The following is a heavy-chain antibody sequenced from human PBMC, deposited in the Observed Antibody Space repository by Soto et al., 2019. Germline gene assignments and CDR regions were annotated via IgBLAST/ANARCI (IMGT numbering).Heavy chain of an antibody. V-gene: IGHV4-39*01. J-gene: IGHJ4*02. CDR1: GGSISSSSYY. CDR2: IYYSGST. D-gene: IGHD4-17*01. CDR3: ASNGDYGYFDY. Sequence: QLQLQESGPGLVKPSETLSLTCTVSGGSISSSSYYWGWIRQPPGKGLEWIGSIYYSGSTYYNPSLKSRVTLSVDTSKNQFSLKLSSVTAADTAVYYCASNGDYGYFDYWGQGTLVTVSS.